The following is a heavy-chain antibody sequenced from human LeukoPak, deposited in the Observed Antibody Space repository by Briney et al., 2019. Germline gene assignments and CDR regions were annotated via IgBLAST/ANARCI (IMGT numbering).Heavy chain of an antibody. CDR1: GFTFNNYA. J-gene: IGHJ6*02. CDR2: ISGSGGTT. Sequence: GGSLSLSCAASGFTFNNYAMNWVRQAPGKGLEWVSVISGSGGTTYYADSVKGRFTISRDSSKNTLYLQMNSLRAEDTAVYYCAKDVSSWTHYGMDVWGQGTTVTVSS. V-gene: IGHV3-23*01. CDR3: AKDVSSWTHYGMDV. D-gene: IGHD6-13*01.